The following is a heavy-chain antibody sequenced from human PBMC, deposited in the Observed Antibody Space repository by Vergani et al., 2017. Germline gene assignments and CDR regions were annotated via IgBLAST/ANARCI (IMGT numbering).Heavy chain of an antibody. CDR2: IYYSGST. CDR1: GGSISSGSYY. CDR3: ARALGYCSSTSCYRSGYYYYGMDV. D-gene: IGHD2-2*01. J-gene: IGHJ6*02. V-gene: IGHV4-30-4*08. Sequence: QVQLQESGPGLVRPSQTLSLTCTVSGGSISSGSYYWSWFRQPPGKGLEWIGYIYYSGSTYYNPSLKSRVTISVDTSKNQFSLKLSSVTAADTAVYYCARALGYCSSTSCYRSGYYYYGMDVWGQGTTVTVSS.